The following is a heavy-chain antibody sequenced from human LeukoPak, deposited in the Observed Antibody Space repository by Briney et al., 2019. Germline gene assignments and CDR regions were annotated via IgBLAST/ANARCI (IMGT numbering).Heavy chain of an antibody. CDR3: ARGGTPYYYDSSGYYSFDY. CDR1: GFTVSSNY. CDR2: IYSGGST. Sequence: GGSLRLSCAASGFTVSSNYMSWVRQAPGKGLEWVSVIYSGGSTYYADSVKGRFTIPRDNSKNTLYLQMNSLRAEDTAVYYCARGGTPYYYDSSGYYSFDYWGQGTLVTVSS. J-gene: IGHJ4*02. V-gene: IGHV3-66*01. D-gene: IGHD3-22*01.